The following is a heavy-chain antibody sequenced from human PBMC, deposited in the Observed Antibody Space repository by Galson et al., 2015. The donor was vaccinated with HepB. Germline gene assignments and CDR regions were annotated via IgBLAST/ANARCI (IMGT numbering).Heavy chain of an antibody. CDR3: ARHMGKMDIVVVPAASYGMDV. CDR2: IDPSDSYT. CDR1: GYSFTSYW. J-gene: IGHJ6*02. D-gene: IGHD2-2*03. Sequence: QSGAEVKKPGESLRISCKGSGYSFTSYWISWARQMPGKGLEWMGRIDPSDSYTNYSPSFQGHVTISADKSISTAYLQWSSLKASDTAMYYCARHMGKMDIVVVPAASYGMDVWGQGTTVTVSS. V-gene: IGHV5-10-1*01.